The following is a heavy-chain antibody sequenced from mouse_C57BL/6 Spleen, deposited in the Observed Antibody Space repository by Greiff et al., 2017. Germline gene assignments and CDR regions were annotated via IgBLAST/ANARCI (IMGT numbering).Heavy chain of an antibody. CDR3: ARKTGTWYFDV. CDR1: GFTFSSYA. D-gene: IGHD4-1*01. J-gene: IGHJ1*03. Sequence: EVQVVESGGGLVKPGGSLKLSCAASGFTFSSYAMSWVRQTPEKRLEWVATISDGGSYTYYPDNVKGRFTISRDNAKNNLYLQMSHLKSEDTAMYYCARKTGTWYFDVWGTGTTVTVSS. CDR2: ISDGGSYT. V-gene: IGHV5-4*01.